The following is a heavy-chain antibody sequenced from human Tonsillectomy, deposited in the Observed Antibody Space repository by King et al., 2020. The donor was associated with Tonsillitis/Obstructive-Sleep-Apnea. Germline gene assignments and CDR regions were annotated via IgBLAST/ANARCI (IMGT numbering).Heavy chain of an antibody. CDR1: GFTFSNAW. CDR2: IKRKADGGTT. Sequence: VQLVESGGGLVKPGGSLRLSCAASGFTFSNAWMNWVRQAPGKGLEWVGRIKRKADGGTTDYAAPVKGRFTISRDDSKNTLYLQMNSLKTEDTAVYYCTTDILTGYPFDYWGQGTLVTVSS. J-gene: IGHJ4*02. D-gene: IGHD3-9*01. V-gene: IGHV3-15*01. CDR3: TTDILTGYPFDY.